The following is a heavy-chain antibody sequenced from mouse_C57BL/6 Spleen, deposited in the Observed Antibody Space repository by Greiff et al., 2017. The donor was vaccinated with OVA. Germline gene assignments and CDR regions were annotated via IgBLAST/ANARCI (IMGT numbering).Heavy chain of an antibody. CDR3: ARPLYGNYFDY. V-gene: IGHV1-81*01. CDR2: IYPRSGNT. CDR1: GYTFTSYG. Sequence: VQRVESGAELARPGASVKLSCKASGYTFTSYGISWVKQRTGQGLEWIGEIYPRSGNTYYNEKFKGKATLTADKSSSTAYMVLRSLTSEDSAVYFCARPLYGNYFDYWGQGTTLTVSS. J-gene: IGHJ2*01. D-gene: IGHD2-10*02.